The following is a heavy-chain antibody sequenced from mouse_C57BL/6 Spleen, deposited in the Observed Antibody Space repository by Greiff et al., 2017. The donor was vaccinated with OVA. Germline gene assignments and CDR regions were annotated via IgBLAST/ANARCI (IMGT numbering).Heavy chain of an antibody. CDR3: VRHEDYFLMDY. CDR1: GFSFNTYA. J-gene: IGHJ4*01. V-gene: IGHV10-1*01. Sequence: EVKLVESGGGLVQPKGSLKLSCAASGFSFNTYAMNWVRQAPGKGLEWVARIRSKSNNYATYYADSVKDRFTISRDDSESMLYLQMNNLKTEDTAMYYCVRHEDYFLMDYWGQGTSVTVSS. CDR2: IRSKSNNYAT. D-gene: IGHD1-1*02.